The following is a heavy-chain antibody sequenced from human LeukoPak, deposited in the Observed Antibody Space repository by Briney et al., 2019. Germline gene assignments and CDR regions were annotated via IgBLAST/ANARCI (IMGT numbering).Heavy chain of an antibody. J-gene: IGHJ3*02. CDR2: IYYSGST. CDR3: ARDLPSSGYYLGDAFDI. CDR1: GGSISSSSYY. V-gene: IGHV4-39*07. Sequence: SETLSLTCTVSGGSISSSSYYWGWIRQPPGKGLEWIGSIYYSGSTYSNPSLKSRVTISVDTSKNQFSLKLSSVTAADTAVYYCARDLPSSGYYLGDAFDIWGQGTMVTVSS. D-gene: IGHD3-22*01.